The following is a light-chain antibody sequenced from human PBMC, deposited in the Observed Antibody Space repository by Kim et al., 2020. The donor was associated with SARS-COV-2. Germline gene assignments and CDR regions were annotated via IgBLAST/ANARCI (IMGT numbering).Light chain of an antibody. V-gene: IGLV3-19*01. CDR1: NLKTYY. CDR2: GED. Sequence: DPAVSVALGQTVRITCQGDNLKTYYAIWYQQKPGQAPLLVLYGEDYRPSGIPDRFSGSRSGNTATLTITGAQAEDEADYYCNYRNDFGGGTQLTVL. CDR3: NYRND. J-gene: IGLJ7*01.